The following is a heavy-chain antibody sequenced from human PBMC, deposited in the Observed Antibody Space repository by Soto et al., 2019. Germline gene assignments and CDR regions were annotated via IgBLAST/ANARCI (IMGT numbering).Heavy chain of an antibody. CDR1: GGSISSGGYY. CDR2: IYYSGST. V-gene: IGHV4-31*03. CDR3: ARGSTGGIVATISAFDI. D-gene: IGHD5-12*01. J-gene: IGHJ3*02. Sequence: QVQLQESGPGLVKPSQTLSLTCTVSGGSISSGGYYWSWIRQHPGKGLEWIGYIYYSGSTYYNPSLKSRVTISVDTSKNQFSLKLSSVTAADTAVYYCARGSTGGIVATISAFDIWGQGTMVTVSS.